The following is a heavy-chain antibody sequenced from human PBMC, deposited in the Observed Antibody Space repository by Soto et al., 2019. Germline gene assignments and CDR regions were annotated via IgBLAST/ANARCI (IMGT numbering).Heavy chain of an antibody. D-gene: IGHD2-15*01. CDR2: IYYSGNT. CDR1: GGSITSSSYY. J-gene: IGHJ4*02. Sequence: QLQLQESGPGLVKPSETLSLTCTVSGGSITSSSYYWGWIRQPPGKGLEWIGSIYYSGNTYYTPYLKSRVTISVDTSKNQFSLERSSVTAADTAVYYCAREGGRYCSGGSCQVDYWGQGTLVTVSS. CDR3: AREGGRYCSGGSCQVDY. V-gene: IGHV4-39*02.